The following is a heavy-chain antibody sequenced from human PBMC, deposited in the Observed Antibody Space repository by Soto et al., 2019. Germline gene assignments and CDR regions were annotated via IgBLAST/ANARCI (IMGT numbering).Heavy chain of an antibody. CDR1: GGSITTYY. CDR3: AKDDFTDRGDDYFDY. CDR2: IGASGDIT. D-gene: IGHD2-21*02. Sequence: PSETLSLTCTVSGGSITTYYWSWVRQAPGKGLEWVAGIGASGDITWYADSVKGRLSISRDNSKNTLYLQLNSLRFEDTAVYYCAKDDFTDRGDDYFDYWGPGTLVTVSS. V-gene: IGHV3-23*01. J-gene: IGHJ4*02.